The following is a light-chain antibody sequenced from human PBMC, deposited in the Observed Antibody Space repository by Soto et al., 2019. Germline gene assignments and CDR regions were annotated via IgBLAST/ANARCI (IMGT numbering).Light chain of an antibody. CDR2: AAS. Sequence: DIQMTQSPSSLSASVGDRVTITCRASQGIRNDLGWYQQKPGKAPKRLIYAASSLQSGVPSRFSGSGSGTEFTLTISSLQPDDFATYYCQQYNTYSWFTFGPGTKVDIK. V-gene: IGKV1-17*01. CDR1: QGIRND. J-gene: IGKJ3*01. CDR3: QQYNTYSWFT.